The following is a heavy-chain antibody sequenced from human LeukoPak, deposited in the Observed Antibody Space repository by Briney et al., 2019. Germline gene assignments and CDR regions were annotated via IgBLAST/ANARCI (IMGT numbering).Heavy chain of an antibody. J-gene: IGHJ3*02. CDR2: IIPIFGTA. CDR1: GGTFSSYA. CDR3: ARLVGLDAFDI. Sequence: ASVKVSCKASGGTFSSYAISWVRQAPGQGLEWMGGIIPIFGTANYAQKFQGRVTITADKSTSTAYMELSSLRSEDTAVYYCARLVGLDAFDIWGQGTMVTVSS. D-gene: IGHD1-26*01. V-gene: IGHV1-69*06.